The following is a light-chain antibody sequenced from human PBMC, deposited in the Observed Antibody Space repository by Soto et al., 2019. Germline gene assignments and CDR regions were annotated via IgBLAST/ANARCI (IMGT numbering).Light chain of an antibody. V-gene: IGLV1-47*01. CDR3: AAWDDSLSGQV. Sequence: QAVVTQPPSASGTPGQRVTISCSGSSSNIGTNYVYWYLQLPGTAPKLLIYRNNQRPSGVPDRFSGSKSGTSASLAISGLRSEDEADYYCAAWDDSLSGQVFGGGTKVTVL. CDR1: SSNIGTNY. J-gene: IGLJ2*01. CDR2: RNN.